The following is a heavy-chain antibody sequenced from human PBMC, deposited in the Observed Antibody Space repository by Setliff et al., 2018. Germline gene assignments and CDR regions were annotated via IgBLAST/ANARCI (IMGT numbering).Heavy chain of an antibody. CDR2: IFHSGST. CDR1: GSSITSSNW. J-gene: IGHJ5*02. D-gene: IGHD3-16*02. V-gene: IGHV4-4*02. Sequence: SETLSLTCGVSGSSITSSNWWSWVRQAPGKGLEWVGQIFHSGSTHFNPSLKRRLTMSVDQSKNQFSLRLRSVTAADTAVYYCARLESLGDLSFYGLWFDPWGQGTLVTVSS. CDR3: ARLESLGDLSFYGLWFDP.